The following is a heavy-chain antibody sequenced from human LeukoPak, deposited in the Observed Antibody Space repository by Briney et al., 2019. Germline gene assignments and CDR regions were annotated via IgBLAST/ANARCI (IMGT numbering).Heavy chain of an antibody. CDR2: INAGNGNT. D-gene: IGHD5-24*01. J-gene: IGHJ3*02. V-gene: IGHV1-3*01. CDR1: GYTFTNYG. Sequence: GASVKVSCKASGYTFTNYGISWVRQAPGQGLEWMGWINAGNGNTKYSQKFQGRVTITRDTSASTAYMELSSLRSEDTAVYYCARVSIEPDGGAFDIWGQGTMDTVSS. CDR3: ARVSIEPDGGAFDI.